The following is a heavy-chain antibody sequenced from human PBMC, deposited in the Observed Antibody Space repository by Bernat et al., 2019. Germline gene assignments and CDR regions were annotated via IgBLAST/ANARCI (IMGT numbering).Heavy chain of an antibody. J-gene: IGHJ4*02. D-gene: IGHD1-1*01. CDR3: ARELNGGLEY. V-gene: IGHV3-30*02. Sequence: QVQLVESGGGVVQPGGSLRLSCAASGFTFSTYGIHWVRQAPGKGLEWVAFIRFDGSNQYYADSVKGRFTVSRDNSKNTLFLQMNRVRPGDTAMYYCARELNGGLEYWGQGTLVSVSS. CDR1: GFTFSTYG. CDR2: IRFDGSNQ.